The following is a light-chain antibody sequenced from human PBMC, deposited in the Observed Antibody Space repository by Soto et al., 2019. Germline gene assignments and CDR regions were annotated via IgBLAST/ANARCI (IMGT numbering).Light chain of an antibody. V-gene: IGLV1-44*01. CDR3: AAWDDSLNVFYV. CDR1: SSNIGSNT. J-gene: IGLJ1*01. Sequence: QSVLTQPPSASGTPGQRVTISCSGSSSNIGSNTENWYQQLPGTAPKLLIYSNNQRPSGVPDRFSGSKSGTSASLAISGLQSEDEADYYCAAWDDSLNVFYVFGTGTKLTVL. CDR2: SNN.